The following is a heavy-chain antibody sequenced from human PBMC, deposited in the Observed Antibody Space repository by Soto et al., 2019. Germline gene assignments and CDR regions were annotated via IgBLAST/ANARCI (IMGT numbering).Heavy chain of an antibody. J-gene: IGHJ6*02. CDR3: ARAQLYSSGWYTSYYYYGMDV. CDR1: GGSFSGYY. V-gene: IGHV4-34*01. Sequence: QVQLQQWGAGLLKPSETLSLTCAVYGGSFSGYYWSWIRQPPGKGLEWIGEINHSGSTNYNPSLKSRVTVSVDTSKNQFSLKLSSVTAADTAVYYCARAQLYSSGWYTSYYYYGMDVWGQGTTVTVSS. D-gene: IGHD6-19*01. CDR2: INHSGST.